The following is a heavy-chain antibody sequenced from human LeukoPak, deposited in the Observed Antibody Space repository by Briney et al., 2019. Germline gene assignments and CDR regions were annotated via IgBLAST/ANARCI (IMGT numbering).Heavy chain of an antibody. CDR3: ARDRAGTTQRIVDY. J-gene: IGHJ4*02. Sequence: GASVKVSCKASGYTFIAYQIHWVRQAPGHGLEWMGWINPNSGDTEYAQMFQGRVAMTADTSISTAYMELNSPKSDDTAVYYCARDRAGTTQRIVDYWGQGTLVTVSS. CDR2: INPNSGDT. V-gene: IGHV1-2*02. D-gene: IGHD1-1*01. CDR1: GYTFIAYQ.